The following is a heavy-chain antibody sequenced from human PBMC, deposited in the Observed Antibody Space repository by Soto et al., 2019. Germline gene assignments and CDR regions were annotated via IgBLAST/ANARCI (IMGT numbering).Heavy chain of an antibody. D-gene: IGHD7-27*01. CDR1: GFTFGNYA. J-gene: IGHJ4*02. CDR3: AKKSLGSITWPALYYCDY. Sequence: EVQLLESGGGLVQPGGSLRLSCAASGFTFGNYAFSCVRQAPGKGLEWVSVISGGGDATYYPDSVKGRFTTSRDNSKNTVYLQMNGLRAEDTAVYYCAKKSLGSITWPALYYCDYWGQGTLVTVSS. CDR2: ISGGGDAT. V-gene: IGHV3-23*01.